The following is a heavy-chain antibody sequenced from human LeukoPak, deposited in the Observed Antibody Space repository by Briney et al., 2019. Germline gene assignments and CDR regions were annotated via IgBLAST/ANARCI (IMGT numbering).Heavy chain of an antibody. V-gene: IGHV4-39*06. D-gene: IGHD3-10*01. CDR2: IYYSGST. CDR3: ARAIKRRFTLDREVFYFDY. J-gene: IGHJ4*02. CDR1: GGSIGSSSYY. Sequence: SETLSLTCTVSGGSIGSSSYYWGWIRQPPGKGLDWIGNIYYSGSTYYNPSLKSRVTISVDTSKNQFPLKLISVTAADTAVYYCARAIKRRFTLDREVFYFDYWGQGTLVTVSS.